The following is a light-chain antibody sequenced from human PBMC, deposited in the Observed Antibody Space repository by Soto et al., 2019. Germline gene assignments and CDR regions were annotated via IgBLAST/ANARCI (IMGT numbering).Light chain of an antibody. CDR2: AAS. Sequence: DIQMTQCLSSLSASVGDRVNIICRASQGISNYLAWYQQKPGKVPKLLIYAASTLQSGVPSRFSGSGSGTDFPLTISSLQPEDVATYYCQKYNSAPRLTFGGGTKVQIK. V-gene: IGKV1-27*01. J-gene: IGKJ4*01. CDR3: QKYNSAPRLT. CDR1: QGISNY.